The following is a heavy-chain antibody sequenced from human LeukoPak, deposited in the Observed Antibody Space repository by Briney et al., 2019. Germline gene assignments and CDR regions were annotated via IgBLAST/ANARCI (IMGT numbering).Heavy chain of an antibody. CDR2: ITTSGGST. V-gene: IGHV3-23*01. J-gene: IGHJ4*02. CDR3: AKDPSDLGGSGSNNYFDC. D-gene: IGHD3-10*01. Sequence: GGSLRLSCAASGFTFSGYAMTWVRQAPGKGLEWVSTITTSGGSTYYADSVKGRFTISRDNSENTLYLQMNSLRAEDTALYYCAKDPSDLGGSGSNNYFDCWGQGTLVTVSS. CDR1: GFTFSGYA.